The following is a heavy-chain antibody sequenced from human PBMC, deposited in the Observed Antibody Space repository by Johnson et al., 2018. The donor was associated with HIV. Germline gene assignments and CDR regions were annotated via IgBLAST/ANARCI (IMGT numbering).Heavy chain of an antibody. D-gene: IGHD3-16*01. Sequence: EVQLVESGGGLVQPGRSPRLSCTASGFTFGDYAMSWVRQAPGKGLEWVGFIRSKAYGGTTEYAASVKGRFTISRADSKSIADLQMNSLKTEDTAVYYCTREKGGPLEGGTGTFDIWGQGTMVTVSS. J-gene: IGHJ3*02. V-gene: IGHV3-49*04. CDR3: TREKGGPLEGGTGTFDI. CDR2: IRSKAYGGTT. CDR1: GFTFGDYA.